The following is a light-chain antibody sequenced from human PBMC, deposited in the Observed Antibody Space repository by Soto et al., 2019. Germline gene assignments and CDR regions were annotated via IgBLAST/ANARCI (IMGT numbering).Light chain of an antibody. CDR3: QQYNNWPPRT. J-gene: IGKJ1*01. CDR1: QTVSSSY. Sequence: ENVLTQSPDTLSLSPGERATLSCRASQTVSSSYLAWYQHKPGQAPRLLIYGASTRATGIPARFSGSGSGTEFTLTISSLQSEDFAVYYCQQYNNWPPRTFGQVTKVDIK. CDR2: GAS. V-gene: IGKV3-15*01.